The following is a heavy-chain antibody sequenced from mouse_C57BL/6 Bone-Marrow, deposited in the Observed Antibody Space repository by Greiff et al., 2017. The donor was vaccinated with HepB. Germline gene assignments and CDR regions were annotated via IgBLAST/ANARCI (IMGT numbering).Heavy chain of an antibody. D-gene: IGHD2-3*01. CDR1: GYTFTSYW. CDR2: INPSNGGT. J-gene: IGHJ1*03. V-gene: IGHV1-53*01. Sequence: VQLQQPGTELVKPGASVKLSCKASGYTFTSYWMHWVKQRPGQGLEWIGNINPSNGGTNYNEKFKSKATLTVDKSSSTAYMQLSSLTSEDSAVYFCAREEDGYYEYFDVWGTGTTVTVSS. CDR3: AREEDGYYEYFDV.